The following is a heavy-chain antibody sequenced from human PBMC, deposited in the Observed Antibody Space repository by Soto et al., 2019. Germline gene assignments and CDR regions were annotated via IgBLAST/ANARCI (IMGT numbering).Heavy chain of an antibody. J-gene: IGHJ4*02. V-gene: IGHV3-30*18. Sequence: QVQLVESGGGVVQPGRSLRLSCAASGFTFSSYGMHWVRQAPGKGLEWVAVISYDGSNKYYADSVKGRFTISRDNSKNTLYLQMNSLRAEDTAVYYCAKDRHPHAYDILTGYYPADYFHYWGQGTLVTVSS. D-gene: IGHD3-9*01. CDR3: AKDRHPHAYDILTGYYPADYFHY. CDR2: ISYDGSNK. CDR1: GFTFSSYG.